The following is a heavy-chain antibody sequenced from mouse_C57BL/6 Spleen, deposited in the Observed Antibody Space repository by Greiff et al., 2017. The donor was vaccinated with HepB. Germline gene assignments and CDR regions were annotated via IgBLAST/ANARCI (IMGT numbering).Heavy chain of an antibody. V-gene: IGHV1-76*01. D-gene: IGHD1-1*01. CDR1: GYTFTDYY. J-gene: IGHJ3*01. Sequence: QVQLQQSGAELVRPGASVKLSCKASGYTFTDYYINWVKQRPGQGLEWIARIYPGSGNTYYNEKFKGKATLTAEKSSGTAYMQLSSLTSEDSAFYFCAREYYYGSTWFAYWGQGTLVTVSA. CDR3: AREYYYGSTWFAY. CDR2: IYPGSGNT.